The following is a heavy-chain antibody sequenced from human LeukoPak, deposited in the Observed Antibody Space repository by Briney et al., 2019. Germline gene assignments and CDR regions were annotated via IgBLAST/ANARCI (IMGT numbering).Heavy chain of an antibody. V-gene: IGHV3-74*01. Sequence: GGSLRLSCAASGFTFDDYAMHWVRQAPGKGLVWVSRINSDGSSTSYADSVKGRFTISRDNAKNTLYLQMNSLRAEETAVYYCASSSHHTYDAFEIGGQGTMVTVSS. J-gene: IGHJ3*02. D-gene: IGHD6-13*01. CDR1: GFTFDDYA. CDR2: INSDGSST. CDR3: ASSSHHTYDAFEI.